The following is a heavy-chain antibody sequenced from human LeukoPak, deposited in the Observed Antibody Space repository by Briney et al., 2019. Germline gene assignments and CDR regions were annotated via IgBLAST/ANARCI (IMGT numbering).Heavy chain of an antibody. CDR1: GFAFSDSF. D-gene: IGHD2-15*01. J-gene: IGHJ4*02. V-gene: IGHV3-66*01. CDR3: ARDRPYCSGGSCYPRGLDY. Sequence: PGGSLRLSCAASGFAFSDSFMNWVRQAPGKGLEWVSVIYNGGDTHYAESVKDRFIISRDNSNNMVYLQMDSLRAEDTAVYYCARDRPYCSGGSCYPRGLDYWGQGTLVTVSS. CDR2: IYNGGDT.